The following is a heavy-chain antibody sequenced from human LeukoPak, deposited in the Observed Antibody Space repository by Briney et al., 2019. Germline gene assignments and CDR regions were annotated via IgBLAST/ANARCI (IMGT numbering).Heavy chain of an antibody. CDR3: AGDYAGLFDY. CDR1: EFSVGSNY. Sequence: GGSLRLSCAVSEFSVGSNYMNWVRQAPGKGLEFVSYMSSGGSTIYYADSVKGRFTISRYNARNSLYLQMNSQRAEDTAIYYCAGDYAGLFDYWGQGTLVTVSS. D-gene: IGHD3-10*01. J-gene: IGHJ4*02. V-gene: IGHV3-48*03. CDR2: MSSGGSTI.